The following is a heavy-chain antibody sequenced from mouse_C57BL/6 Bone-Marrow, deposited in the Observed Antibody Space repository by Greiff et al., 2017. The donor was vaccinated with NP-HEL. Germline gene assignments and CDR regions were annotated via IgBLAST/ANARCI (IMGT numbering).Heavy chain of an antibody. V-gene: IGHV1-64*01. CDR2: IHPNSGST. J-gene: IGHJ3*01. Sequence: QVQLQQPGAELVKPGASVKLSCKASGYTFTSYWMHWVKQRPGQGLEWIGMIHPNSGSTNYNEKFKSKATLTVDKSSSTAYMQLSSLTSEDSAVYYCARPAYYGSRAWFAYWGQGTLVTVSA. CDR1: GYTFTSYW. D-gene: IGHD1-1*01. CDR3: ARPAYYGSRAWFAY.